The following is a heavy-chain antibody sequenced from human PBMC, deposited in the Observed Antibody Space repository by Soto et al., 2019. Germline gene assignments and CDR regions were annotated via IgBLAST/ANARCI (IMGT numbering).Heavy chain of an antibody. D-gene: IGHD3-9*01. J-gene: IGHJ6*02. CDR1: GFTFSSYG. CDR3: AREGYDILRAGLIYYYGMDV. Sequence: GGSLRLSCAASGFTFSSYGMHWVRQAPGKGLEWVAVIWYDGSNKYYADSVKGRFTISRDNSKNTLYLQMNSLRAEDTAVYYCAREGYDILRAGLIYYYGMDVWGQGTTVTVSS. V-gene: IGHV3-33*01. CDR2: IWYDGSNK.